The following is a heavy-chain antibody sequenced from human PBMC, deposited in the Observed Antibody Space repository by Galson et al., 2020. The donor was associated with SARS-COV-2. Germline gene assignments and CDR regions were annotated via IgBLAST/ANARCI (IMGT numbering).Heavy chain of an antibody. CDR3: ARGFDTCYPGGWYFGL. D-gene: IGHD3-16*01. J-gene: IGHJ2*01. CDR2: IYYSGST. V-gene: IGHV4-31*01. CDR1: GGSISSGGYY. Sequence: SETLSLTCNVSGGSISSGGYYWSWIRQHPGKGLEWLGYIYYSGSTYYNPSLKSLVTISVDTSKNQLSLTLSSVTAADTAVYYCARGFDTCYPGGWYFGLWGRVTLVTVSS.